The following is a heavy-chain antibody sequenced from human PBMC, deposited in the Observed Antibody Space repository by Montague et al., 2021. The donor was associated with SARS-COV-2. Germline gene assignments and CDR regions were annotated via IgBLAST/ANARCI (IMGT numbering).Heavy chain of an antibody. Sequence: SETLSLTSAVYGGSLSGYYWTWIRQSPGKGLEWIAEINHSGTTNYNFNPSLRSRVTISVDTSKSQFSLKLSSVTAADTGVYYCARWDPQTLTLIGLRGKSASDYWGQGTLVTVSS. CDR2: INHSGTT. V-gene: IGHV4-34*01. J-gene: IGHJ4*02. CDR1: GGSLSGYY. D-gene: IGHD4-23*01. CDR3: ARWDPQTLTLIGLRGKSASDY.